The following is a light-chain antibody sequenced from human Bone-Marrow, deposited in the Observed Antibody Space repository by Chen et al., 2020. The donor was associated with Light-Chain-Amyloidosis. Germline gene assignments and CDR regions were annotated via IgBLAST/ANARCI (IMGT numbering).Light chain of an antibody. CDR3: QVWDRSSDRPV. Sequence: SYVLTQPSSVSVAPAQTATIACGGNTIGSTSVHWYQQTPGQAPLLVVYDDSDRPSGIPERLSGSNSGNTATLTISRVEAGDEADYYCQVWDRSSDRPVFGGGTKLTVL. V-gene: IGLV3-21*02. CDR1: TIGSTS. J-gene: IGLJ3*02. CDR2: DDS.